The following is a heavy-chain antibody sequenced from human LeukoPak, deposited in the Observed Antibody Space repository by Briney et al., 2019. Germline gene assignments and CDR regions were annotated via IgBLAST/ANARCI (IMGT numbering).Heavy chain of an antibody. J-gene: IGHJ4*02. CDR3: ARDNVVVTAIPFDY. CDR2: IYTSGST. D-gene: IGHD2-21*02. V-gene: IGHV4-4*07. Sequence: SETLSLTCTVSGGSISSYYWSWIRQPAGKGLEWIGRIYTSGSTNYNPSLKSRVTMSVDTSKNQFSLKLSSVTAADTAAYYCARDNVVVTAIPFDYWGQGTLVTVSS. CDR1: GGSISSYY.